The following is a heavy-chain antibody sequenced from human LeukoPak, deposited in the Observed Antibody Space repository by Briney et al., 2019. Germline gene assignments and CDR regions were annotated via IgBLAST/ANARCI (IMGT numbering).Heavy chain of an antibody. CDR1: GGSFSGYY. J-gene: IGHJ4*02. V-gene: IGHV4-34*01. CDR3: ALTAMATYYFDY. D-gene: IGHD5-18*01. Sequence: SETLSLTCAVYGGSFSGYYWSWIRQAPGKGLEWIGEINHSGSTNYNPSLKSRVTISVDTSKNQFSLKLSSVTAADTAVYYCALTAMATYYFDYWGQGTLVTVSS. CDR2: INHSGST.